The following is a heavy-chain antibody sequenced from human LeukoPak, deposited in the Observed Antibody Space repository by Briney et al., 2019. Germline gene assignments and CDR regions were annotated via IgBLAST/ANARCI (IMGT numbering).Heavy chain of an antibody. D-gene: IGHD6-13*01. CDR2: ISSSSSYI. J-gene: IGHJ4*02. CDR3: ARVRRSSSWYWGDIDY. CDR1: GFTFSSYS. Sequence: GGSLRLSCAASGFTFSSYSMNWVRQAPGKGLEWVSSISSSSSYIYYADSVKGRFTISRDNAKNSLYLQMNSLRAEDTAVYYCARVRRSSSWYWGDIDYWGQGTLVTVSS. V-gene: IGHV3-21*04.